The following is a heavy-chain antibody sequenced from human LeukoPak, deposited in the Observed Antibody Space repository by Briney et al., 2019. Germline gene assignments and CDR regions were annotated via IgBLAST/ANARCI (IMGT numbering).Heavy chain of an antibody. CDR1: GGSFSGYY. J-gene: IGHJ6*02. V-gene: IGHV4-34*01. CDR3: ARDGIAARPYGMDV. D-gene: IGHD6-6*01. Sequence: TSSETLSLTCAVYGGSFSGYYWSWLRQPPGKGLEWIGEINHSGGTNYNPSLKSRVTISVDTSKNQFSLKLSSVTAADTAVYYCARDGIAARPYGMDVWGQGTTVTVSS. CDR2: INHSGGT.